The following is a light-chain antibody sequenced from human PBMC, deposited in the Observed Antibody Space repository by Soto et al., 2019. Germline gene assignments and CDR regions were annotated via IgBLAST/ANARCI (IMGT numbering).Light chain of an antibody. J-gene: IGLJ2*01. CDR3: SSYGGSDNLI. Sequence: QSPLTQPPSASGSPGQSVTISCTGSSSDVGGYNCVSWFQQHPGKAPKLMIFEDIKRPSGVPDRFSASKSGNTASLTVSGLQAEDEADYYCSSYGGSDNLIFGGGTKLTVL. CDR2: EDI. V-gene: IGLV2-8*01. CDR1: SSDVGGYNC.